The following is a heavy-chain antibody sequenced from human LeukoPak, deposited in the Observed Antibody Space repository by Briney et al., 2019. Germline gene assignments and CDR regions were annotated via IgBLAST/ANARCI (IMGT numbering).Heavy chain of an antibody. CDR3: ARAPIRVGRSVFDY. CDR2: IKQDGSEK. Sequence: GGSLRLSCAASGFTFSSYEMNWVRQAPGKGLEWVANIKQDGSEKYYVDSVKGRFTISRDNAKNSLYLQMNSLRAEDTAVYYCARAPIRVGRSVFDYWGQGTLVTVSS. D-gene: IGHD2-21*01. J-gene: IGHJ4*02. V-gene: IGHV3-7*01. CDR1: GFTFSSYE.